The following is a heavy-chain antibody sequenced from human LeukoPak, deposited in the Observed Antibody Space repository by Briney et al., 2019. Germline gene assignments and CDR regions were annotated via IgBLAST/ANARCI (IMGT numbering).Heavy chain of an antibody. Sequence: ASVKVSCKASGYTFTGYYMHWVRQAPGQGLEWMGWINPNSGGTNYAQKFQGRVTMTRDTSISTAYMELSRLRSDDTAVYYCARTTYYDFWSGYQTYYFDYWGQGTLVTVSS. V-gene: IGHV1-2*02. J-gene: IGHJ4*02. CDR2: INPNSGGT. CDR1: GYTFTGYY. CDR3: ARTTYYDFWSGYQTYYFDY. D-gene: IGHD3-3*01.